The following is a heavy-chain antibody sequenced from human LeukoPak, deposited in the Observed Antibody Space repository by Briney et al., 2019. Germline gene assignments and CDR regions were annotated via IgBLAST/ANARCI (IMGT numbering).Heavy chain of an antibody. V-gene: IGHV1-3*01. CDR1: GYSSTDYA. D-gene: IGHD3-22*01. CDR2: INAANGST. CDR3: AGTYYYDSSGYYPAFDY. J-gene: IGHJ4*02. Sequence: ASVKVSCKASGYSSTDYAMHWVRQAPGQRLEWMGWINAANGSTKYSQNFQGRVTITRDTSASTAYMELSSLRSEDTAVYYCAGTYYYDSSGYYPAFDYWGQGTLVTVSS.